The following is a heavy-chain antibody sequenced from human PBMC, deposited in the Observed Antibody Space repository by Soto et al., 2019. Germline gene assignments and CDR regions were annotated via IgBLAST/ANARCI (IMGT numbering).Heavy chain of an antibody. Sequence: KGSCKASGYTVTGYYMHWVRQAPGQGLEWMGWINPNSGGTNYAQKFQGWVTMTRDTSISTAYMELSRLRSDDTAVYYCARGLDYGDYLDYWGQGTLVTVSS. V-gene: IGHV1-2*04. CDR1: GYTVTGYY. CDR3: ARGLDYGDYLDY. D-gene: IGHD4-17*01. CDR2: INPNSGGT. J-gene: IGHJ4*02.